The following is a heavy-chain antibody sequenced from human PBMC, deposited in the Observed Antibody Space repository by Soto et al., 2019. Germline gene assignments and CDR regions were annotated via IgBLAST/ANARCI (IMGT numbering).Heavy chain of an antibody. D-gene: IGHD3-3*01. CDR1: GFTFSDYV. CDR3: ARDRSTDFGMDV. CDR2: ISDGGERT. J-gene: IGHJ6*02. V-gene: IGHV3-23*01. Sequence: EVQLLESGGDLVQPGGSLRLSCVASGFTFSDYVMSWVRQVPGKGLEWVSSISDGGERTDSRDSVRGRLTISRDNARFTFHLQMNSLRVDDTAIYFCARDRSTDFGMDVWGQGTTFT.